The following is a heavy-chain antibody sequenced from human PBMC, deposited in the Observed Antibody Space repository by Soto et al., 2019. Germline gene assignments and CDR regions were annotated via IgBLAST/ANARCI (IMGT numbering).Heavy chain of an antibody. CDR3: ARVLYYGSGSYSPYGMDV. D-gene: IGHD3-10*01. CDR2: VSPPFRTS. Sequence: QVQLVQSGAEVKKPGSSVKVSCKTSGVSFNNNGIGWVRQAPGHGLEWMGGVSPPFRTSNYARKFQGRISITADASTGTVSMELSSPTSEDTAQYYCARVLYYGSGSYSPYGMDVWGQGTTVTVSS. CDR1: GVSFNNNG. J-gene: IGHJ6*02. V-gene: IGHV1-69*01.